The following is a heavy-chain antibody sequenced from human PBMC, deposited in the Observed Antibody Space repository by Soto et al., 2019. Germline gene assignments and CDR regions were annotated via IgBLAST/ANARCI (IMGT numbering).Heavy chain of an antibody. V-gene: IGHV1-69*13. D-gene: IGHD3-22*01. Sequence: GASVKVSCKASGGTFSSYAISWVRQAPGQGLEWMGGIIPIFGTANYAQKFQGRVTITADESTSTAYMELSSLRSEDTAVYYCARXRPYYYDSSGYPEYFDYWGQGTLVTVSS. CDR2: IIPIFGTA. J-gene: IGHJ4*02. CDR3: ARXRPYYYDSSGYPEYFDY. CDR1: GGTFSSYA.